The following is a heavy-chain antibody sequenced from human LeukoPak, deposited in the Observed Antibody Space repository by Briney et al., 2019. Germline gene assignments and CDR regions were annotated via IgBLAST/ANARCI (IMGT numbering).Heavy chain of an antibody. D-gene: IGHD3-16*01. CDR1: GDSITSSKW. CDR2: IYHSGTT. CDR3: ASGSHAVTTHFDY. V-gene: IGHV4-4*02. J-gene: IGHJ4*02. Sequence: SGTLSLTCAVSGDSITSSKWWSWVRQSPEKGLEWIGEIYHSGTTNYNPSLKSRVTISVDKSKNQFSLNLSSVTAADTAVYYCASGSHAVTTHFDYWGQGTLVTVSS.